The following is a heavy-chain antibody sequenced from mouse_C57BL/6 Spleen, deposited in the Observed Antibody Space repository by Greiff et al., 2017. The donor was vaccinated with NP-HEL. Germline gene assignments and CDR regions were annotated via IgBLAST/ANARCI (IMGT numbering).Heavy chain of an antibody. CDR1: GYTFTDYY. D-gene: IGHD1-1*01. Sequence: VQLVESGPELVKPGASVKISCKASGYTFTDYYINWVKQRPGQGLEWIGWIYPGSGNTKYNEKFKGKATLTVDTSSSTAYMQLSSLTSEDSAVYFCARSDYYGSDWYFDVWGTGTTLTVSS. J-gene: IGHJ1*03. CDR3: ARSDYYGSDWYFDV. V-gene: IGHV1-84*01. CDR2: IYPGSGNT.